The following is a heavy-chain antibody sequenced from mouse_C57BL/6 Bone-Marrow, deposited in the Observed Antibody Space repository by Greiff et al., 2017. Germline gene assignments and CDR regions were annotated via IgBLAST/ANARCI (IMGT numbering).Heavy chain of an antibody. D-gene: IGHD1-1*01. J-gene: IGHJ2*01. Sequence: EVKLQESGPELVKPGASVKISCKASGYSFTDYNMDWVKQSHGKSLEWIGDINPNNGGTIYNQKFKGKATLTVDKSSSTAYMELRSLTSEDTAVYYCARGGYYGSSNYFDYWGQGTTLTVSS. CDR2: INPNNGGT. CDR1: GYSFTDYN. V-gene: IGHV1-18*01. CDR3: ARGGYYGSSNYFDY.